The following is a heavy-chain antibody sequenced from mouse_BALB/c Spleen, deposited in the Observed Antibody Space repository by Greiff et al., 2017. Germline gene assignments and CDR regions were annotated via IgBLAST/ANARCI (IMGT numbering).Heavy chain of an antibody. Sequence: EVKLVESGPSLVKPSQTLSLTCSVTGDSITSGYWNWIRKFPGNKLEYMGYISYSGSTYYNPSLKSRISITRDTSKNQYYLQLNSVTTEDTATYYCAREEYYGSRTWFAYWGQGTLVTVSA. J-gene: IGHJ3*01. CDR2: ISYSGST. V-gene: IGHV3-8*02. CDR3: AREEYYGSRTWFAY. CDR1: GDSITSGY. D-gene: IGHD1-1*01.